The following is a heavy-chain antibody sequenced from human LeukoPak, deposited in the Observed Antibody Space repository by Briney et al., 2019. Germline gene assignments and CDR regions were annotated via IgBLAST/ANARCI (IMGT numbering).Heavy chain of an antibody. Sequence: SVKLSCKASGGTFSSYAICWVRQAPGQGLEWMGGIIPIFGTANYAQKFQGRVTITADESTSTAYMELSSLRSEDTAVCYCARDPGGDCYSCYFDYWGQGTLVTVSS. CDR1: GGTFSSYA. J-gene: IGHJ4*02. V-gene: IGHV1-69*13. CDR3: ARDPGGDCYSCYFDY. D-gene: IGHD2-21*02. CDR2: IIPIFGTA.